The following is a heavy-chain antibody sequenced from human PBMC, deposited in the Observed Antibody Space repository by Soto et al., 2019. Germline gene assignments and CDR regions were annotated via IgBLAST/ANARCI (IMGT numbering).Heavy chain of an antibody. J-gene: IGHJ2*01. D-gene: IGHD3-10*01. Sequence: EVQLLESGGGLVQPGGSLRLSCAASGFTFSSYAMSWVRQAPGKGLEWVSAISGSGGSTYYADSVKGRFTISRDNSKNTLYLQMNSLRAEDTAVYYCAKDDSGSGSYYTPSQYWYFDLWGRGTLVTVSS. V-gene: IGHV3-23*01. CDR3: AKDDSGSGSYYTPSQYWYFDL. CDR1: GFTFSSYA. CDR2: ISGSGGST.